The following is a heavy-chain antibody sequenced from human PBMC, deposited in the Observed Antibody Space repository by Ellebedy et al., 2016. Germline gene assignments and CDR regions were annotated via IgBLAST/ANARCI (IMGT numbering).Heavy chain of an antibody. D-gene: IGHD3-9*01. CDR2: IYYSGST. Sequence: SETLSLTCTVSGGSIGSYYWSWIRQPPGKGLEWIGYIYYSGSTNYNPSLKSRVTISVDTSKNQFSLKLSSVTAADTAVYYCARHSLPRRYFDWLLYLDYWGQGTLVTVSS. CDR1: GGSIGSYY. J-gene: IGHJ4*02. V-gene: IGHV4-59*08. CDR3: ARHSLPRRYFDWLLYLDY.